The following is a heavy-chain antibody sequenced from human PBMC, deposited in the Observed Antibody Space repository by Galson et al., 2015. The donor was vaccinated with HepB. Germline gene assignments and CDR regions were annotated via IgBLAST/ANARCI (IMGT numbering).Heavy chain of an antibody. CDR1: GFTFSSYG. J-gene: IGHJ4*02. V-gene: IGHV3-48*02. D-gene: IGHD1-20*01. CDR3: ARDLHFLRDNYSFDY. CDR2: ISRTGSTI. Sequence: SLRLSCAASGFTFSSYGMNWVRQAPGKGLEWVSYISRTGSTIFYADSVRGRYTISRDNAKNSLYLQMNNLRDEDTAVYYCARDLHFLRDNYSFDYWGQGTLVSVSS.